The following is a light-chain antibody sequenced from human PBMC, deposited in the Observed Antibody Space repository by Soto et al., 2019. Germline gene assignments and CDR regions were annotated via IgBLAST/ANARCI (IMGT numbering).Light chain of an antibody. CDR3: QQYGSSPRT. CDR2: GAS. CDR1: HSVSSSF. J-gene: IGKJ1*01. V-gene: IGKV3-20*01. Sequence: EIVLTQSPGTLSLSPRERAALSCRASHSVSSSFLAWFQQKPGQAPRLLIFGASSRATGIPDRFSGSGSETDFTLTISRLEPEDFAVYYCQQYGSSPRTFGQGTKVDIK.